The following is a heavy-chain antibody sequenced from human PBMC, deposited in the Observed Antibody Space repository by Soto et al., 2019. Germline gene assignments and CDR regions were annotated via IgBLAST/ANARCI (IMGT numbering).Heavy chain of an antibody. CDR1: GGSISSYY. V-gene: IGHV4-59*01. J-gene: IGHJ4*02. Sequence: PSETLSLTCTVSGGSISSYYWSWIRQPAGKGLEWIGYVYYSGSTVYNPSLKSRVSISADTSKNQVSLRLSSVTAADTAVYYCARDDQSCHYGTCSWHFNYWGQGALVTVSS. CDR3: ARDDQSCHYGTCSWHFNY. D-gene: IGHD2-15*01. CDR2: VYYSGST.